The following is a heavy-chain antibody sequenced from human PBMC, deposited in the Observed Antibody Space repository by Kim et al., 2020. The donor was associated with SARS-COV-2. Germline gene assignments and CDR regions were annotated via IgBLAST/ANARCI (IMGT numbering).Heavy chain of an antibody. Sequence: LKSRVTISVDTSKNQFSLKLSSVTAADTAVYYCARKIVLMAPTQSTYMDVWGKGTTVTVSS. V-gene: IGHV4-34*01. J-gene: IGHJ6*03. CDR3: ARKIVLMAPTQSTYMDV. D-gene: IGHD2-8*01.